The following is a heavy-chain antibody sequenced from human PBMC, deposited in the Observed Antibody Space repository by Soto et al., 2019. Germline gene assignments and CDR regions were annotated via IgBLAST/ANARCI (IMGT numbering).Heavy chain of an antibody. Sequence: SETLSLTCTVSGGSISSYYWTWIRQFPGKGLEWIGNIYYSGSTNYNPFLKSRVTVSVDTSKNQFSLKLSSVTAADTAIYYCVRANYFDYWGQGTLVTVSS. CDR1: GGSISSYY. CDR3: VRANYFDY. J-gene: IGHJ4*02. CDR2: IYYSGST. V-gene: IGHV4-59*01.